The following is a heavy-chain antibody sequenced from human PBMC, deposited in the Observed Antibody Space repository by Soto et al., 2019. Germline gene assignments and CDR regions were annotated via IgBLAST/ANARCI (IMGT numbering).Heavy chain of an antibody. CDR2: TYYRSKWYN. Sequence: SQTLTHTFTISGNNISTNSSTWEWIKKSPSRGLEWLGRTYYRSKWYNDYAVSVKGRITINPDTSNNQFSLQLNSVTPDDTAVYYCERLVGNSWLDYWGQGTLVTSPQ. J-gene: IGHJ4*02. CDR3: ERLVGNSWLDY. CDR1: GNNISTNSST. D-gene: IGHD6-13*01. V-gene: IGHV6-1*01.